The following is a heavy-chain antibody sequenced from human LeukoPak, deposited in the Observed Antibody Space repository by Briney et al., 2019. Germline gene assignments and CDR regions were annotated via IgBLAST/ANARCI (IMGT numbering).Heavy chain of an antibody. J-gene: IGHJ3*02. Sequence: PSETLSLTCTVSGGSISSYYWSWIRQPPGKGLEWIGYIYYSGSTNYNPSLKSRVTISVDTSKNQFSLKLSSVTAADTAVYYCARVSYDSSGYNDAFDIWGQGTMVTVSS. V-gene: IGHV4-59*01. CDR1: GGSISSYY. CDR3: ARVSYDSSGYNDAFDI. CDR2: IYYSGST. D-gene: IGHD3-22*01.